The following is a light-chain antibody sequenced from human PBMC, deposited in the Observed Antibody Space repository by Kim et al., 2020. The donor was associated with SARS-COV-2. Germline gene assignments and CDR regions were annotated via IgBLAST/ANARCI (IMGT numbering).Light chain of an antibody. V-gene: IGKV3-11*01. CDR1: LSVSSY. CDR3: QQRSNWLALT. Sequence: SPGEVATLSCRASLSVSSYLAWYQQKPGQAPRLLIYDASSRTTGIPARFSGSGSGTDFTLTISSLEPEDFAVYYCQQRSNWLALTFGGGTKVDIK. J-gene: IGKJ4*01. CDR2: DAS.